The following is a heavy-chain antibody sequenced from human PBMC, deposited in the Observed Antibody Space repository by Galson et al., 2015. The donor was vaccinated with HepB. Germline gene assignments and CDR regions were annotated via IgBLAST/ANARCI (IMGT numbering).Heavy chain of an antibody. V-gene: IGHV3-33*08. CDR2: MWYDGTIE. D-gene: IGHD4-17*01. CDR3: ARDQQVTNHYYYYGMDV. CDR1: GFTFSSFG. J-gene: IGHJ6*02. Sequence: SLRLSCAASGFTFSSFGMHWVRQAPGKGLEWVAVMWYDGTIEDYAESVKGRFTISRDNSKNTLYLQMNSLRAEDTAVYYCARDQQVTNHYYYYGMDVWGQGTTVTVSS.